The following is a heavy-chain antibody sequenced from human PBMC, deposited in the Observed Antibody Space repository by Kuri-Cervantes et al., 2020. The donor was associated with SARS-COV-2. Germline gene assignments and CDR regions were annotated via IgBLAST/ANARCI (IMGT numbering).Heavy chain of an antibody. CDR1: GYTFTDYY. CDR3: ARGITTFGVAYYYYGMDV. V-gene: IGHV1-2*02. CDR2: INPNRGDT. D-gene: IGHD3-3*01. J-gene: IGHJ6*02. Sequence: ASVKVSCKASGYTFTDYYMHWVRQAPGQGLEWMGWINPNRGDTNYAQKFQGRVTMTRDTSISTAYMELSRLRSDDTAVYYCARGITTFGVAYYYYGMDVWGQGTTVTVSS.